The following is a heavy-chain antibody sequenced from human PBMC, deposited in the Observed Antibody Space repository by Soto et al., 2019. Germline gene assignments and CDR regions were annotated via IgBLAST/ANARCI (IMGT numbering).Heavy chain of an antibody. D-gene: IGHD6-13*01. CDR1: GFSLSTSGVG. Sequence: QITLKESGPTLVKPTQTLTLTCTFSGFSLSTSGVGVGWIRQPPGKALEWLALIYWDDDKRYSPSLKSRLTITKDTSKNQVVLTMTNMDPVDTATYYCAHKGDPALSSSWYEAGNDAFDIWGQGTMVTVSS. J-gene: IGHJ3*02. CDR2: IYWDDDK. CDR3: AHKGDPALSSSWYEAGNDAFDI. V-gene: IGHV2-5*02.